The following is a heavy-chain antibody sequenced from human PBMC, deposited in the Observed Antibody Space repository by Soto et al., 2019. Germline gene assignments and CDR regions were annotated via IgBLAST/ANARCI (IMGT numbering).Heavy chain of an antibody. CDR1: VVSISSGDYS. D-gene: IGHD6-19*01. CDR3: ARAETVAFDY. J-gene: IGHJ4*02. V-gene: IGHV4-30-2*01. Sequence: SKTLSLTCAVSVVSISSGDYSWGWIRQQPGKGLEWIGYIDHSGSAHYNPSLKSRVTISVNKSKNQYSLKLTSVTAADTAVYYCARAETVAFDYWGQGTQVTVS. CDR2: IDHSGSA.